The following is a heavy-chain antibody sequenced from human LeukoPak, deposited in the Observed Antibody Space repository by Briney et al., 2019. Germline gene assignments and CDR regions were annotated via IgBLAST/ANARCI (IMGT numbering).Heavy chain of an antibody. V-gene: IGHV4-39*07. CDR2: INHSGST. D-gene: IGHD3-3*01. Sequence: SETLSLTCTVSFGSISSANNFWGWIRQPPGEGLEWIGEINHSGSTNYNPSLKSRVTISVDTSKNQFSLKLSSVTAADTAVYYCARGALRFLGAPFDDWGQGTLVTVSS. CDR3: ARGALRFLGAPFDD. CDR1: FGSISSANNF. J-gene: IGHJ4*02.